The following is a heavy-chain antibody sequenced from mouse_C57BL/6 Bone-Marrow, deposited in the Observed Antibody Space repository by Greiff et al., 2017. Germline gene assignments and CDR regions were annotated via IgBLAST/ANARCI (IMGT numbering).Heavy chain of an antibody. V-gene: IGHV5-4*01. D-gene: IGHD2-4*01. CDR3: ARDYDSAYYAMDY. Sequence: DVHLVESGGGLVKPGGSLKLSCAASGFTFSSYAMSWVRQTPEKRLEWVATISDGGSYTYYPDNVKGRFTISRDNAKNNLYLQMSHLKSEDTAMYYCARDYDSAYYAMDYWGQGTSVTVSS. CDR2: ISDGGSYT. CDR1: GFTFSSYA. J-gene: IGHJ4*01.